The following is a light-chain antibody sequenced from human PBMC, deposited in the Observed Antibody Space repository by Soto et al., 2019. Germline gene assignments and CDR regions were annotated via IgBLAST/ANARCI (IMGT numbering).Light chain of an antibody. CDR1: QIVSSSY. V-gene: IGKV3-20*01. CDR3: HQYNNWPPWT. CDR2: GAS. Sequence: EIVLTQSPGTLSLSPGERATLSCRASQIVSSSYLAWYQQKPGQAPSLLIYGASSRATGIPDRFSGSGSGTAFTLTISGLQSEDFAVYYCHQYNNWPPWTFGPGTKVDIK. J-gene: IGKJ1*01.